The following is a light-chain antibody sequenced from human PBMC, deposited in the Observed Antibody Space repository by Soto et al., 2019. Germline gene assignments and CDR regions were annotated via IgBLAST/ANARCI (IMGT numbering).Light chain of an antibody. CDR2: SNN. CDR1: SSNIGGTNY. Sequence: QSALTQPPSASGTPGQRVFISCSGSSSNIGGTNYAYWYQQLPGAAPKLLMPSNNLRPSGVPERISGSKSGTSASLAISGLRSEDEAVYYCASWNDRLGAVIFGGGTKVTVL. V-gene: IGLV1-47*02. J-gene: IGLJ2*01. CDR3: ASWNDRLGAVI.